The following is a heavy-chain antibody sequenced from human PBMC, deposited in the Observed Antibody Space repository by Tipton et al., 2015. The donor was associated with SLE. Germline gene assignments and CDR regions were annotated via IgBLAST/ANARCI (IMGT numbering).Heavy chain of an antibody. CDR1: GFTFSSYA. V-gene: IGHV3-30*04. Sequence: SLRLSCAASGFTFSSYAMHWVRQAPGKGLEWVAVISYDGNNEYYADSVKGRFTISRDNSKNTPYLQMNGLRAEDTAVYYCAKDLSSSWSLDYWGQGTLVTVSS. J-gene: IGHJ4*02. CDR3: AKDLSSSWSLDY. D-gene: IGHD6-13*01. CDR2: ISYDGNNE.